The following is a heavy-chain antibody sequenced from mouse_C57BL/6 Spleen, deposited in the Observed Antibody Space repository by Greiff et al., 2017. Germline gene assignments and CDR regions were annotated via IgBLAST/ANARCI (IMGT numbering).Heavy chain of an antibody. V-gene: IGHV1-61*01. D-gene: IGHD1-1*01. Sequence: VQLQQPGAELVRPGSSVKLSCKASGYTFTSYWMDWVKQRPGQGLEWIGNINPSDSETHYNQKFKDKATLTVDKSSSTAYMQLSSLTSEDSAVYYCARGVNYCGSSYWYFDVWGTGTTVTVSS. CDR1: GYTFTSYW. CDR3: ARGVNYCGSSYWYFDV. CDR2: INPSDSET. J-gene: IGHJ1*03.